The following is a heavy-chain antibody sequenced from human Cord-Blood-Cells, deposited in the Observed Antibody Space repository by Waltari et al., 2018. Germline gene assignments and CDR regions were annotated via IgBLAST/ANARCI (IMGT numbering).Heavy chain of an antibody. D-gene: IGHD6-6*01. CDR1: GGPIRSHY. CDR2: IYYSGST. V-gene: IGHV4-59*11. J-gene: IGHJ6*02. CDR3: AREEQLVGMDV. Sequence: QVQLQESGPVLVKPSEPLSLTCTAPGGPIRSHYWTWSRQPPGKVLEWIGYIYYSGSTNYNPSLKSLVTISVDTSKNQFSLKLSSVTAADTAVYYCAREEQLVGMDVWGQGTTVTVSS.